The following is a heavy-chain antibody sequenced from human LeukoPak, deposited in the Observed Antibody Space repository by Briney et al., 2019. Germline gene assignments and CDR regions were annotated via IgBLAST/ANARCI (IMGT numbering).Heavy chain of an antibody. Sequence: GGSLRLSCVASGFPFSSYWMTWVRQAPGKGLEWVAVISYDGSNKYYADSVKGRFTISRDNSKNTLYLQMNSLRAEDTAVYYCAKDTSGSYSSFDYWGQGTLVTVSS. CDR3: AKDTSGSYSSFDY. V-gene: IGHV3-30*18. CDR2: ISYDGSNK. D-gene: IGHD1-26*01. CDR1: GFPFSSYW. J-gene: IGHJ4*02.